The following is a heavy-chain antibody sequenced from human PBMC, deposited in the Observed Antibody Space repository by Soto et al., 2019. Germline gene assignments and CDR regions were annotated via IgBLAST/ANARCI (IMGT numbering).Heavy chain of an antibody. CDR3: ARDRSVVVPAVN. CDR1: GFTFSDYA. CDR2: VGFTNSKT. Sequence: PGGSLRLSCAASGFTFSDYAMSWVRQVPGKGLEWVSTVGFTNSKTKYADSVKGRFTVSRDDSTNTVYLEMHNLRAEDTAVYYCARDRSVVVPAVNWGQGTLVTVSS. J-gene: IGHJ4*02. D-gene: IGHD2-2*01. V-gene: IGHV3-23*01.